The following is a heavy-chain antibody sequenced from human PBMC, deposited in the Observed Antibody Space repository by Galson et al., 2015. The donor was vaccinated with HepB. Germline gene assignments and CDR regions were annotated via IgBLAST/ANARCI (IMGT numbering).Heavy chain of an antibody. CDR1: GFTVSANY. D-gene: IGHD3-3*01. CDR2: LYSGGGA. V-gene: IGHV3-66*02. CDR3: ARDGRFLEWLSAHDAFDI. Sequence: SLRLSCAASGFTVSANYMTWVRQAPGKGLEWVSVLYSGGGAYYADSVRGRFTISRDDSTNTLALQMYSLKTEDTVVYYCARDGRFLEWLSAHDAFDIWGQGTMVTVSS. J-gene: IGHJ3*02.